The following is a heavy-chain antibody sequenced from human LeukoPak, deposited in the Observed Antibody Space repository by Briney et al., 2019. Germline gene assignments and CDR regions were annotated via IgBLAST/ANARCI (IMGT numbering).Heavy chain of an antibody. CDR2: IKQDGSEK. J-gene: IGHJ4*02. CDR1: GFSFTNYW. Sequence: PGGSLRLSCAASGFSFTNYWMSWVRQAPGKGLEWVANIKQDGSEKNYVDSVKGRFTISRDNAQNSLYLQMNSLRAEDTAAFYCARDRPTGDFDYWGQGTLVTVSS. CDR3: ARDRPTGDFDY. V-gene: IGHV3-7*01. D-gene: IGHD7-27*01.